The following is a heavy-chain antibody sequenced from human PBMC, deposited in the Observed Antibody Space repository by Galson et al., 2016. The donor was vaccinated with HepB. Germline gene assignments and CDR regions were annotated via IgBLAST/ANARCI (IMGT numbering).Heavy chain of an antibody. CDR2: ISYDGRKK. Sequence: SLRLSCAASGFAFSNHDIHWVRQAPGKGLEWVVVISYDGRKKYYADSVKGRFTISRDNSENKVSLQMSSLRGEDTAVYYCARELGVVFDYWGQGTLVTVS. CDR3: ARELGVVFDY. CDR1: GFAFSNHD. D-gene: IGHD3-3*01. J-gene: IGHJ4*02. V-gene: IGHV3-33*05.